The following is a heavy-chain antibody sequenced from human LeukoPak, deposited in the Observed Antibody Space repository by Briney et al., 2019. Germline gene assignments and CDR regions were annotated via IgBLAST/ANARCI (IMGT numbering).Heavy chain of an antibody. V-gene: IGHV1-2*02. CDR2: INPYTGDT. CDR3: ARLPVTGSGDY. CDR1: GYTFTDFY. J-gene: IGHJ4*02. D-gene: IGHD6-19*01. Sequence: TSVRVSCKASGYTFTDFYLHWVRQDPGQGLVWMGWINPYTGDTRYAEKFQGRVTMTRDTSNSTVYMEVNSLKSDDTAVYYCARLPVTGSGDYWGQGTLVVASS.